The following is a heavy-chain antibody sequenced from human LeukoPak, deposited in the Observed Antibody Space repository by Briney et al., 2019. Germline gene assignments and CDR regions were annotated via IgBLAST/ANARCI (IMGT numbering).Heavy chain of an antibody. CDR1: GGSISSSRYY. D-gene: IGHD6-19*01. CDR3: ARVGSGWTFDY. CDR2: LYYSGNT. Sequence: PSETLSLTCTVSGGSISSSRYYGGWIRQPPGKGLEWIGSLYYSGNTYYNPSLKSRVTISVDTSKNQFSLKLSSVTAADTAVFYCARVGSGWTFDYWGQGTLVTVSS. J-gene: IGHJ4*02. V-gene: IGHV4-39*07.